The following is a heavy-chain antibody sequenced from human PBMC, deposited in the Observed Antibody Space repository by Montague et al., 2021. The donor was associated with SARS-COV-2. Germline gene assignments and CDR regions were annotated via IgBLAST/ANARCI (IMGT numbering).Heavy chain of an antibody. CDR2: TSYSGST. J-gene: IGHJ6*02. CDR1: GGSISPYY. V-gene: IGHV4-59*12. Sequence: SETLSLTCTVSGGSISPYYWSWIRQSPGKGLECIGYTSYSGSTDYNPSLKSRVTISIDTSRNQLSLKLSSVTAADTAVYYCARWGEYYDSPYYYYAMDVWGQGTMVTVS. CDR3: ARWGEYYDSPYYYYAMDV. D-gene: IGHD3-3*01.